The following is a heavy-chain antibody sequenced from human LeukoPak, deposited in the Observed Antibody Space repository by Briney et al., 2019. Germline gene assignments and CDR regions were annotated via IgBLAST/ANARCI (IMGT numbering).Heavy chain of an antibody. CDR3: ASGSGSGSYSGDFDY. CDR2: INHNGNVN. CDR1: GFTFSSYW. D-gene: IGHD1-26*01. Sequence: GGSLRLSCAASGFTFSSYWMNWARQAPGKGLEWVASINHNGNVNYYVDSMKGRFTISRDNAKNSLYPQMNSLRAEDTAVYYCASGSGSGSYSGDFDYWGQGTLVTVSS. V-gene: IGHV3-7*01. J-gene: IGHJ4*02.